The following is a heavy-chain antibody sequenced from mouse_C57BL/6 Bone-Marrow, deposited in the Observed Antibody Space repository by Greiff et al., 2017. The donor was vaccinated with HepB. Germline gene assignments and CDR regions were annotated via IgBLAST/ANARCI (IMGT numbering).Heavy chain of an antibody. D-gene: IGHD2-10*02. CDR1: GYTFTSYW. CDR2: IYPGSGST. J-gene: IGHJ4*01. Sequence: QVQLQQSGAELVKPGASVKMSCKASGYTFTSYWITWVKQRPGQGLEWIGDIYPGSGSTNYNEKFKSKATLTVDTSSSTAYMQLSSLTSEDYAVYYCARMYGNYGRAMDYWGQGTSVTVSS. V-gene: IGHV1-55*01. CDR3: ARMYGNYGRAMDY.